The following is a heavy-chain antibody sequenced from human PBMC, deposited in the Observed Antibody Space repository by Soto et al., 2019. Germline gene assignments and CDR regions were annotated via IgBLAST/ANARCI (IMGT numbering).Heavy chain of an antibody. Sequence: ETLSLTCSVSGGSIRNVYWSWIRQPPGKGLEWIGFIFHSGNAKYNPSLKSRVTISVDTSRNQFSLSLKSVTAADTAVYFCARAHAPTLPFDYWGQGTLVTVSS. CDR3: ARAHAPTLPFDY. J-gene: IGHJ4*02. CDR2: IFHSGNA. D-gene: IGHD2-15*01. V-gene: IGHV4-59*01. CDR1: GGSIRNVY.